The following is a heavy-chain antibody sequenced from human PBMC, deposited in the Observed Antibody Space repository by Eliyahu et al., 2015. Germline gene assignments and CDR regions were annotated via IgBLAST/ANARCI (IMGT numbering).Heavy chain of an antibody. CDR1: GFTVSSNY. CDR2: IYSGGST. Sequence: EVQLVETGGGLIQPGGSLRLXCAAXGFTVSSNYXSWVRPAPGKGLEWVSVIYSGGSTYYADSVKGRFTISRDNSKNTLYLQMNSLRAEDTAVYYCAGLVGATSKWFDPWGQGTLVTVSS. J-gene: IGHJ5*02. CDR3: AGLVGATSKWFDP. V-gene: IGHV3-53*02. D-gene: IGHD1-26*01.